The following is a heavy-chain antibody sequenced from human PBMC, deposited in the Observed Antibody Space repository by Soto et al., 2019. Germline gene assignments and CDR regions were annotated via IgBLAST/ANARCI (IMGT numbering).Heavy chain of an antibody. CDR3: AGISGSHYGMDA. J-gene: IGHJ6*02. V-gene: IGHV4-59*01. CDR2: IYYSGST. CDR1: GGSISNYY. D-gene: IGHD3-10*01. Sequence: PSETLSLTCTVSGGSISNYYWSWIRQPPGKGLEWIGYIYYSGSTSYNPSLKSRVTISLDTSKNQFSLKLSSVTAADTAVYYCAGISGSHYGMDAWGQGTTVTVSS.